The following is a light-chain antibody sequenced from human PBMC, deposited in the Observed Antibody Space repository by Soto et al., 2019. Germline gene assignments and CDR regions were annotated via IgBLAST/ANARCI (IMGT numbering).Light chain of an antibody. CDR1: QSISTW. V-gene: IGKV1-5*03. CDR2: KAS. J-gene: IGKJ4*01. Sequence: DIQMTQSPSALSASVGDRVNITCRASQSISTWLAWYQQKPGEAPKLLMYKASSLDSGVPSRFSGSGSGTDFTLTISSLQPEDVAAYYCQKYNSAPLTFGGGTKVDIK. CDR3: QKYNSAPLT.